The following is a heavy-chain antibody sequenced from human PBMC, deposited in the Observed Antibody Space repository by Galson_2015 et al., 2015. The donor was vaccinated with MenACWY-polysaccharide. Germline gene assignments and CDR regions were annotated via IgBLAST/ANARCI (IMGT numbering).Heavy chain of an antibody. V-gene: IGHV3-74*01. J-gene: IGHJ4*02. CDR3: ARGYSAYD. Sequence: SLRLSCAASGFTFSTYWMQWVRQAPGKGLVWVSRIKSDGSSTNYADSVKGRFTISRDNAKNTLYLQMNSLRAEDTALYYCARGYSAYDWGQGTLVTVSA. CDR1: GFTFSTYW. CDR2: IKSDGSST. D-gene: IGHD5-12*01.